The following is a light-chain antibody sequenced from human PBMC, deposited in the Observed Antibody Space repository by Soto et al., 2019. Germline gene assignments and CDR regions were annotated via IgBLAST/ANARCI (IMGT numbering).Light chain of an antibody. CDR2: WAS. CDR3: QQHYNTPYT. J-gene: IGKJ2*01. V-gene: IGKV4-1*01. CDR1: QSLLSSNKNY. Sequence: DIVMTQSPDSLAVSLGERATINCRSSQSLLSSNKNYLIWYQQKPGQPPKLLIYWASTRESVVPDRFSGSASGTDFTLTISSLQAEDVAVYYCQQHYNTPYTFGQGTNLEIK.